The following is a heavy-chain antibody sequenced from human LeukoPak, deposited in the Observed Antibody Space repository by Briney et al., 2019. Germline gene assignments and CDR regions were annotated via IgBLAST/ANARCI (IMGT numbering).Heavy chain of an antibody. CDR3: ARDLRVVITGSFDS. D-gene: IGHD3-22*01. Sequence: GGSLRLSCAASGFTFSSYAMSWVRQAPGKGLEWVSTIGGSGDKTYYADSVKGRFTISRDNSKNTLYLQMNSLRAEDTALYYCARDLRVVITGSFDSWGQGTLVTVSS. V-gene: IGHV3-23*01. CDR1: GFTFSSYA. CDR2: IGGSGDKT. J-gene: IGHJ4*02.